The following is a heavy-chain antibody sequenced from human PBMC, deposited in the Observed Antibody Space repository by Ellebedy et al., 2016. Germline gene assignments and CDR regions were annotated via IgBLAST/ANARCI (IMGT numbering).Heavy chain of an antibody. V-gene: IGHV3-21*01. J-gene: IGHJ5*02. CDR2: ISGSSSYI. D-gene: IGHD3-16*01. Sequence: GGSLRLXXAASGFTFSSCNMNWVRQAPGKGLEWVSSISGSSSYIYYADSVKGRFTISRDNAKNSLYLQMNSLRAEDTAVYYCARGVGGTSLNWFDPWGQGTLVTVSS. CDR3: ARGVGGTSLNWFDP. CDR1: GFTFSSCN.